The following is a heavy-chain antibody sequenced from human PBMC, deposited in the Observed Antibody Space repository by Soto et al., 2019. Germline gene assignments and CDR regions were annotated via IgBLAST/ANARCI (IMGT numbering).Heavy chain of an antibody. Sequence: ASVKVSCKASGGTFSSYAISWVRQAPGQGLEWMGGIIPIFGTANYAQKFQGRVTITADESTSTAYMELSSLRSEDTAVYYCARDLLLQGYDILTAENERYYYYGMDVWGQGTTVTVSS. CDR2: IIPIFGTA. J-gene: IGHJ6*02. CDR1: GGTFSSYA. CDR3: ARDLLLQGYDILTAENERYYYYGMDV. V-gene: IGHV1-69*13. D-gene: IGHD3-9*01.